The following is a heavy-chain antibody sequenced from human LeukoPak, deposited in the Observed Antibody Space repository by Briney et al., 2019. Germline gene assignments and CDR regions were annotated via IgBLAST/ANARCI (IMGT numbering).Heavy chain of an antibody. V-gene: IGHV4-59*01. CDR3: ARDLQSGPPVG. CDR2: IYYSGST. J-gene: IGHJ4*02. D-gene: IGHD3-16*01. CDR1: GGSISSYY. Sequence: SETLSLTCTVSGGSISSYYWSWIRQPPGKGLDWIGYIYYSGSTNYNPSLKSRVTISLDMSKNQFSLKLSSVTAADTAVYYCARDLQSGPPVGWGQGTLVTVSS.